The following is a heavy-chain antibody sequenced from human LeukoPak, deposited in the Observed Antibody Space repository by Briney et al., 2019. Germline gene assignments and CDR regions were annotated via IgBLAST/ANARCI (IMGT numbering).Heavy chain of an antibody. Sequence: GGSLRLSCAASGFTFSSYAMSWVRQAPGKGLEWVSAISGSGDSTYYADSVKGRFTISRDNSKNTLYLQMNSLRAEDTAVYYCEKVPYYDFWSGFHMDVWGQGTTVTVSS. CDR1: GFTFSSYA. CDR2: ISGSGDST. CDR3: EKVPYYDFWSGFHMDV. J-gene: IGHJ6*02. D-gene: IGHD3-3*01. V-gene: IGHV3-23*01.